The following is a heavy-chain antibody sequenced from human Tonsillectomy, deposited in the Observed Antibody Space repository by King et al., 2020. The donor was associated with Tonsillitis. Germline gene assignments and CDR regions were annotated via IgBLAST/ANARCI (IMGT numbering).Heavy chain of an antibody. J-gene: IGHJ4*02. D-gene: IGHD2-2*01. Sequence: VQLVESGGGLVQPGGSLRLSCAGSGFTFNNYAMSWVRQAPGKGREWVSAVSGGGDKSFYSDSVRGRFTISRDNSKNMLSLQMNSLRAEDTALYYCAIFMGSTASVFYSWGQGTLVTVSS. CDR2: VSGGGDKS. CDR3: AIFMGSTASVFYS. CDR1: GFTFNNYA. V-gene: IGHV3-23*04.